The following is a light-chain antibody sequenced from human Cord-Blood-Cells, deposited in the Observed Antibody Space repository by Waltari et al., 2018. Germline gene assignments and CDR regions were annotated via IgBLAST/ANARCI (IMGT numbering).Light chain of an antibody. Sequence: DIQMTQSPSSLSASVGDRVTITCQASQDISNYLNWYQQKPGKAPKLLIYDASNLETGVPSRFSGSGSGTDCTFTISILQPEDIATYYCQQYDNLSFTFGPGTKVDIK. CDR3: QQYDNLSFT. V-gene: IGKV1-33*01. CDR1: QDISNY. CDR2: DAS. J-gene: IGKJ3*01.